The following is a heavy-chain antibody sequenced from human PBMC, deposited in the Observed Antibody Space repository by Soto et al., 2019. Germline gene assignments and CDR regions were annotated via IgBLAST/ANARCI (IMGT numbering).Heavy chain of an antibody. CDR3: AKDLAVAGPNYYYYGMDV. CDR2: ISYDGSNK. J-gene: IGHJ6*02. Sequence: QVQLVESGGGVVQPGRSLRLSCAASGFTFSSYGMHWVRQAPGKGLEWVAVISYDGSNKYYADSVKGRFTISRDNSKKTLYLQMNSLRAEDTAVYYCAKDLAVAGPNYYYYGMDVWGQGTTVTVSS. CDR1: GFTFSSYG. V-gene: IGHV3-30*18. D-gene: IGHD6-19*01.